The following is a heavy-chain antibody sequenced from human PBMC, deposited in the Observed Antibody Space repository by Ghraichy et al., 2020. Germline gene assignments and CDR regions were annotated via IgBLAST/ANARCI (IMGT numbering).Heavy chain of an antibody. CDR3: ARGLDFWSGYYRDAFDI. CDR2: IYYSGST. D-gene: IGHD3-3*01. V-gene: IGHV4-59*01. Sequence: SQTLSLTCTVSGGSISSYYWSWIRQPPGKGLEWIGYIYYSGSTNYNPSLKSRVTISVDTSKNQFSLKLSSVTAADTAVYYCARGLDFWSGYYRDAFDIWGQGTMVTVSS. J-gene: IGHJ3*02. CDR1: GGSISSYY.